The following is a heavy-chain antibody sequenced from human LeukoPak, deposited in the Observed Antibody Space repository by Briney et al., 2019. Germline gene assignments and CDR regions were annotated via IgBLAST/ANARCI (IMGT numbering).Heavy chain of an antibody. CDR2: IWYDGSNK. CDR3: AREFGIVATEGTMDV. CDR1: GFTFSSYG. J-gene: IGHJ6*02. D-gene: IGHD5-12*01. Sequence: GGSLRLSCAASGFTFSSYGMHWVRQAPGKGLEWVAVIWYDGSNKYYADSVKGRFTISRDNSKNTLYLQMNSLRAEDTAVYYCAREFGIVATEGTMDVWGQGTTVTVSS. V-gene: IGHV3-33*01.